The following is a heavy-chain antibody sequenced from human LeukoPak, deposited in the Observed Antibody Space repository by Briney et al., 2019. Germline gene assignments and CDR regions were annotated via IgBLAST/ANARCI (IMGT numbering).Heavy chain of an antibody. CDR1: GYTFTSYD. CDR2: MNPNSGNT. CDR3: ARDKGGYSSSWYRYYYYGMDV. V-gene: IGHV1-8*01. D-gene: IGHD6-13*01. Sequence: ASVKVSCKASGYTFTSYDINWVRQATGQGLEWMGWMNPNSGNTGYAQKFQGRVTMTRNTSISTAYMELSSLRSEDTAVYYCARDKGGYSSSWYRYYYYGMDVWGQGTTVTVSS. J-gene: IGHJ6*02.